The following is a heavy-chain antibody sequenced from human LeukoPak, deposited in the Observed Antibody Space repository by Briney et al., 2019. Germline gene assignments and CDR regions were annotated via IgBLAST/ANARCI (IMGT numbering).Heavy chain of an antibody. CDR3: ARAAMVRGVDYFDS. Sequence: PGGPLRLSCAASGFTFSSYSMTWVRQAPGKGLEWVSVIIRSGGVPYYADSVKGRFTISRDNPKNTQCLQMNSLRAEDTAVYYCARAAMVRGVDYFDSWGQGTLVTVSS. J-gene: IGHJ4*02. CDR1: GFTFSSYS. V-gene: IGHV3-23*01. D-gene: IGHD3-10*01. CDR2: IIRSGGVP.